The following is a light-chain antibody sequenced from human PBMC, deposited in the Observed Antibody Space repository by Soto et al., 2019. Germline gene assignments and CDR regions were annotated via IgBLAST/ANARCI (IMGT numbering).Light chain of an antibody. V-gene: IGLV3-21*02. CDR1: NIKSKS. CDR2: DDS. Sequence: SYELTQPPSVSVAPGQTARVTCGGNNIKSKSVHWYQQKPGQAPVLVVYDDSARPSGIPGRFSGSNSGNTATLTISRVEAGDEADYYCQVWDSGSDQGVFGGGTQLTVL. CDR3: QVWDSGSDQGV. J-gene: IGLJ3*02.